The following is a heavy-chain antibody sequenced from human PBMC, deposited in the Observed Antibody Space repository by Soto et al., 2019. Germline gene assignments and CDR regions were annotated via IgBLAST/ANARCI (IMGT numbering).Heavy chain of an antibody. D-gene: IGHD2-2*01. J-gene: IGHJ6*02. Sequence: GGSLRLSCEASGFTFSRVSMNWVRQAPGKGLEWVSSISSSSYIYYADSVKGRFTISRDNAKNSLYLQMNSLRAEDTAVYYCASTPAAIRVGYYYYGMDVWGQGTTVTVSS. CDR2: ISSSSYI. V-gene: IGHV3-21*01. CDR1: GFTFSRVS. CDR3: ASTPAAIRVGYYYYGMDV.